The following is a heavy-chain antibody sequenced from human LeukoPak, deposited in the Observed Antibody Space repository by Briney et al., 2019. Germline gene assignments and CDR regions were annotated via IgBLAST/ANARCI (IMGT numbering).Heavy chain of an antibody. CDR2: INPNSGGT. Sequence: ASVKVSCKASGYTFTGYYMHWVRRARGQGLEWMGWINPNSGGTNYAQKFQGRVTMTRDTSTSTVYMELSSLRSEDTAVYYCARGAGTTVTSGYFQHWGQGTLVTVSS. D-gene: IGHD4-17*01. J-gene: IGHJ1*01. CDR3: ARGAGTTVTSGYFQH. V-gene: IGHV1-2*02. CDR1: GYTFTGYY.